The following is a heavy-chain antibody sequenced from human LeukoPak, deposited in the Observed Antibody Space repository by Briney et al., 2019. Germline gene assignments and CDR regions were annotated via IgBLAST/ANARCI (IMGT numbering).Heavy chain of an antibody. D-gene: IGHD2-2*01. CDR2: MYHSGST. Sequence: PSETLSLTCAVSGYSISSGYYWGWIRQPRGKGLEWIASMYHSGSTYYNPSLKSRVTISVDTSKNQFSLKLSSVTAADTAVYYCAKNCSSTSCYWNDAFDIWGQGTMVTVSS. CDR1: GYSISSGYY. J-gene: IGHJ3*02. V-gene: IGHV4-38-2*01. CDR3: AKNCSSTSCYWNDAFDI.